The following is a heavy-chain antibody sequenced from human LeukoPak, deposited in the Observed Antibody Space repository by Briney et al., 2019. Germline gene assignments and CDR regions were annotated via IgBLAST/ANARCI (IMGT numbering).Heavy chain of an antibody. CDR2: IYYSGST. Sequence: SETLSLTCTVSGGSISSSSYYWGWICQPPGKGLEWIGSIYYSGSTYYNPSLKSRVTISVDTSKDQFSLKLSSVTAADTAVYYCARHRFDVSEYSSSRLAFDIWGQGTMVTVSS. CDR1: GGSISSSSYY. CDR3: ARHRFDVSEYSSSRLAFDI. V-gene: IGHV4-39*01. J-gene: IGHJ3*02. D-gene: IGHD6-6*01.